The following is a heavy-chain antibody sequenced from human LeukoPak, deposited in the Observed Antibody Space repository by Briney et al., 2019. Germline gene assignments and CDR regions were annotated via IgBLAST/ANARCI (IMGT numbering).Heavy chain of an antibody. J-gene: IGHJ5*02. CDR2: ISDSSSTT. CDR3: ARSKYSESGDWFDP. D-gene: IGHD1-26*01. CDR1: GFTFSTYN. V-gene: IGHV3-48*01. Sequence: GGSLRLSCAASGFTFSTYNIHWVRQAPGKGLEWVSYISDSSSTTYYADSLKGRFTISRDNAKNSLYLQMNSLRAEDTAVYYCARSKYSESGDWFDPWGQGTLVTVSS.